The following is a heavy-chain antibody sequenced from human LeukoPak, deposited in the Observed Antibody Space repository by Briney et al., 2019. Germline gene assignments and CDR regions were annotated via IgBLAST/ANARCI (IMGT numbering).Heavy chain of an antibody. CDR3: AKVRFRGYSNHRGLYPEEYYFDY. V-gene: IGHV3-11*01. Sequence: GGSLRLSCAASGFTFSDYYMSWIRQAPGKGLEWVSYISSSGSTIYYADSVKGRFTISRDNAKNSLYLQMNSLRAEDTAVYYCAKVRFRGYSNHRGLYPEEYYFDYWGQGTLVTVSS. CDR1: GFTFSDYY. CDR2: ISSSGSTI. D-gene: IGHD4-11*01. J-gene: IGHJ4*02.